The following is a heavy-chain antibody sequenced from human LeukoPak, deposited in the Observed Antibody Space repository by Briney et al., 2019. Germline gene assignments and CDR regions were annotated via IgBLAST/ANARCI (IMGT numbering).Heavy chain of an antibody. D-gene: IGHD2-15*01. CDR1: GFTFSTYI. J-gene: IGHJ4*02. CDR2: ISSSTSYI. Sequence: SGGSLRLSCAASGFTFSTYIMNWVRQAPGKGREWVSSISSSTSYIYYADSVKGRFTISRDNAKNSLYLQMNSLRAEDTAVYYCARDREDSGVFDYWGQGTLVTVSS. CDR3: ARDREDSGVFDY. V-gene: IGHV3-21*01.